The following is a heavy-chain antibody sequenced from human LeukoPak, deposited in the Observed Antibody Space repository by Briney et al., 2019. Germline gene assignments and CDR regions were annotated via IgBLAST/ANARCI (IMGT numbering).Heavy chain of an antibody. V-gene: IGHV4-39*07. CDR1: GGSISSSSYY. CDR3: ARDGLEGVVITPAFDY. CDR2: IYYSGST. D-gene: IGHD3-22*01. Sequence: SETLSLTCTVSGGSISSSSYYWGWIRQPPGKGLEWIGSIYYSGSTYYNPSLKSRVTISVDTSKNQFSLKLSSVTAADTAVYYCARDGLEGVVITPAFDYWGQGTLVTVSS. J-gene: IGHJ4*02.